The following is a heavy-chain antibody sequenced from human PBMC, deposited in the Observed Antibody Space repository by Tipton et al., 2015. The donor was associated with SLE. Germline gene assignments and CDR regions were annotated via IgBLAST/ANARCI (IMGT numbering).Heavy chain of an antibody. D-gene: IGHD5-12*01. Sequence: TLSLTCAVYGGSFSDYYWSWIRQTPGEGLEWIGEINHTGGTNYNPSLESRVTMSVDTSKNQFSLKLSSVTAADTAMYYCARDLHGGYRGGAFDIWGQGTMVTASS. J-gene: IGHJ3*02. V-gene: IGHV4-34*01. CDR2: INHTGGT. CDR1: GGSFSDYY. CDR3: ARDLHGGYRGGAFDI.